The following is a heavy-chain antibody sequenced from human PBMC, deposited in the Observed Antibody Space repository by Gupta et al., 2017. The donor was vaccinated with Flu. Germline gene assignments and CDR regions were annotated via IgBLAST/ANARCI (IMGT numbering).Heavy chain of an antibody. V-gene: IGHV1-8*01. J-gene: IGHJ6*02. D-gene: IGHD3-3*01. Sequence: VQLVQSGAEVTKPGASVKVSCKASGYTFISYEINWVRQAPGQGLEWIGWVNPNTAKTGYAERFQGRVTLTRDTSINTAYMELSSLTSDDTAVYYCARDFWSGVYYFGLDVWGQGTTVSVS. CDR2: VNPNTAKT. CDR1: GYTFISYE. CDR3: ARDFWSGVYYFGLDV.